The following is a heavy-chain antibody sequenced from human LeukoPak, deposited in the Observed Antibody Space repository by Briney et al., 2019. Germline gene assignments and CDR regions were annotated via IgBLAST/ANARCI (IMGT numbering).Heavy chain of an antibody. J-gene: IGHJ4*02. D-gene: IGHD2-15*01. CDR1: GGTFSSYA. V-gene: IGHV1-69*06. CDR2: IIPIFGTA. CDR3: ASRSTVSEHPDSSGYKEY. Sequence: GASVKVSCKASGGTFSSYAISWVRQAPGQGLEWMGGIIPIFGTANYAQKFQGRVTITADKSTSTVYMELSSLISDDTAVYYCASRSTVSEHPDSSGYKEYWGQGTLVTVYS.